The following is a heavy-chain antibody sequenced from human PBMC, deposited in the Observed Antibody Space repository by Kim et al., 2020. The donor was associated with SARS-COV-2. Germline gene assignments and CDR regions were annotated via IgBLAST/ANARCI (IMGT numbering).Heavy chain of an antibody. D-gene: IGHD3-22*01. CDR1: GGSFSGYY. CDR3: ARLDKGQYYYDSSGYYSHYFDY. J-gene: IGHJ4*02. CDR2: INHSGST. V-gene: IGHV4-34*01. Sequence: SETLSLTCAVYGGSFSGYYWSWIRQPPGKGLEWIGEINHSGSTNYNPSLKSRVTISVDTSKNQFSLKLSSVTAADTAVYYCARLDKGQYYYDSSGYYSHYFDYWGQGTLVTVSS.